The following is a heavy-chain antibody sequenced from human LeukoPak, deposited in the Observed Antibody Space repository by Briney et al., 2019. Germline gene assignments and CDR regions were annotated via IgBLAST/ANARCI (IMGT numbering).Heavy chain of an antibody. CDR2: INHSGST. CDR1: GGSFSGDY. Sequence: SETLSLTCAVYGGSFSGDYWSWIRQPPGKGLEWIGEINHSGSTNYNPSLKSRVIMSLDTSKNQFSLKLSSVTAADTAVYYCARARVIYTGSLLYFGYWGQGTLVTVPS. CDR3: ARARVIYTGSLLYFGY. D-gene: IGHD2-2*02. J-gene: IGHJ4*02. V-gene: IGHV4-34*01.